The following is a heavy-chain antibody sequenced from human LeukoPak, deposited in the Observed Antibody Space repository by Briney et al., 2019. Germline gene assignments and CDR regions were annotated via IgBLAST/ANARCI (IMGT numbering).Heavy chain of an antibody. J-gene: IGHJ6*02. V-gene: IGHV4-31*03. CDR3: TRSATTFYYGMDV. D-gene: IGHD2-15*01. CDR1: GGSINTGGHY. CDR2: IFYSGST. Sequence: SQTLSLTCIVSGGSINTGGHYWSWIRQHPGKGLEWIGYIFYSGSTYYNPSLKSRVSISGDTSKMQISLKLSSVTAADTAVYYCTRSATTFYYGMDVWGQGTTVTVSS.